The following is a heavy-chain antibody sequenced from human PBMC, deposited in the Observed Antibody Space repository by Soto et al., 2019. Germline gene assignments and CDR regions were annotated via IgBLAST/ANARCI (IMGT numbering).Heavy chain of an antibody. CDR3: AKVRHFTMIVVGTPEHGMDV. CDR2: ISYDGSNK. J-gene: IGHJ6*02. CDR1: GFTFSSYG. V-gene: IGHV3-30*18. Sequence: QVQLVESGGGVVQPGRSLRLSCAASGFTFSSYGMHWVRQAPGKGLEWVAVISYDGSNKYYADSVKGRFTISRDNSKNTLYLKINSLRAEDTAVYYCAKVRHFTMIVVGTPEHGMDVWGQGTTVTVSS. D-gene: IGHD3-22*01.